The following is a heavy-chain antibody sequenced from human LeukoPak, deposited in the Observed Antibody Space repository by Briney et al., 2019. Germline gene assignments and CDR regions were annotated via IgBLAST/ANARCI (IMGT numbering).Heavy chain of an antibody. CDR1: GYTFTNYY. D-gene: IGHD6-13*01. CDR2: INPSGGST. CDR3: ARDRSSSWYPFDY. Sequence: ASVKVSCKASGYTFTNYYMHWVRQAPGQGLEWMGIINPSGGSTMYAQTFQGRVTMTSDTSTSTVYMEMSSLRSEDTAVFYCARDRSSSWYPFDYWGQGTLVTVSS. J-gene: IGHJ4*02. V-gene: IGHV1-46*01.